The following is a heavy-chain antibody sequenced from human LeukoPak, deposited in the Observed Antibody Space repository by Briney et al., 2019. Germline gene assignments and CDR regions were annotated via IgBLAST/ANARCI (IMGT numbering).Heavy chain of an antibody. D-gene: IGHD2-15*01. Sequence: SQTLSLTCTVSVGSISSGSYYCSWIRQPAGKGLEWIGRIYTSGSTNYNPSLKSRVTISVDTSKNQFSLKLSSVTAADTAVYSCARDVGYPLSWLDPWGQGTLVTVSS. CDR2: IYTSGST. CDR1: VGSISSGSYY. V-gene: IGHV4-61*02. J-gene: IGHJ5*02. CDR3: ARDVGYPLSWLDP.